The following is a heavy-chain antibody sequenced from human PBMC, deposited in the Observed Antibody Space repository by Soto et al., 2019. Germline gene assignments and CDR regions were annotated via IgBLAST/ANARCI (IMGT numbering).Heavy chain of an antibody. D-gene: IGHD6-19*01. CDR2: ISSSSSYI. J-gene: IGHJ5*02. CDR1: GFTFSSYS. Sequence: GGFLRLSCAASGFTFSSYSMNWVRQAPGKGLEWVSSISSSSSYIYYADSVKGRFTISRDNAKNSLYLQMNSLRAEDTAVYYCAREQAWQWPKNNWFDPWGQGTLVTVSS. CDR3: AREQAWQWPKNNWFDP. V-gene: IGHV3-21*01.